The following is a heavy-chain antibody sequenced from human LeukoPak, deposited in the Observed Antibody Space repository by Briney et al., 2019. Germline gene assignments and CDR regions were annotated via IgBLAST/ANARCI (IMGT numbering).Heavy chain of an antibody. D-gene: IGHD6-13*01. Sequence: GGSLRLSCAASGFTFSSSAMSWVRQAPGKGLVWVSRINSDGSSTSYADSVKGRFTISRDNAKNTLYLQMNSLRAEDTAVYYCARGIGYSSSWYEDWFDPWGQGTLVTVSS. CDR3: ARGIGYSSSWYEDWFDP. CDR2: INSDGSST. CDR1: GFTFSSSA. J-gene: IGHJ5*02. V-gene: IGHV3-74*01.